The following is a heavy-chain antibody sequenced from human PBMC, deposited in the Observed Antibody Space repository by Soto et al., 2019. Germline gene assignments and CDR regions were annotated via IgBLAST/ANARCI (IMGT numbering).Heavy chain of an antibody. D-gene: IGHD2-15*01. V-gene: IGHV3-30*04. J-gene: IGHJ5*02. Sequence: LRLSCAASGFTFNSYALHWFRQAPGKGLEWVAVISYYGSNKYYAESVKGRFTIYRENSKNTLYLQMNNLRTEDTAVYYCARDGRCGGGTCYLSGWFDXWGQVTLFTVSX. CDR1: GFTFNSYA. CDR2: ISYYGSNK. CDR3: ARDGRCGGGTCYLSGWFDX.